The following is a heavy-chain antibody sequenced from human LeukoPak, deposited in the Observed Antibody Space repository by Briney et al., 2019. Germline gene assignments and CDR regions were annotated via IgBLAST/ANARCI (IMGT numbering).Heavy chain of an antibody. V-gene: IGHV4-59*01. CDR3: ARDRAAGPFD. CDR2: IYYSGST. Sequence: SETLSLTCTVSGGSISSYYWSWIRQPPGKGLEWIGYIYYSGSTNYNPSLKSRVTISVDTSKNQFSLELSSVTAADPAVYYCARDRAAGPFDWDQGTLVTVSS. CDR1: GGSISSYY. J-gene: IGHJ4*02. D-gene: IGHD6-19*01.